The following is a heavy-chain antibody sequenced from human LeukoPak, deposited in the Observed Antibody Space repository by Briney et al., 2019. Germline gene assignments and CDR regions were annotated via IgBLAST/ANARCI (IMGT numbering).Heavy chain of an antibody. D-gene: IGHD6-19*01. Sequence: PGGSLRLSCAASGFTFSSYGMHWVRQAPGKGLEWVAVIWYDGSNKYYADSVKGRFTISRDNSKNTLYLQMNSLRAEDTAVYYCARDLGSSGWPDYYYYGMDVWGQGTTVTVSS. CDR1: GFTFSSYG. J-gene: IGHJ6*02. CDR2: IWYDGSNK. V-gene: IGHV3-33*01. CDR3: ARDLGSSGWPDYYYYGMDV.